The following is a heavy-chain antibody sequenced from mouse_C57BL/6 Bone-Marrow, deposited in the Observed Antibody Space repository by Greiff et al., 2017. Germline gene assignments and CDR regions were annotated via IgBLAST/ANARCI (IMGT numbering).Heavy chain of an antibody. D-gene: IGHD2-3*01. CDR2: ISSGSSTI. Sequence: EVQLVESGGGLVKPGGSLKLSCAASGFTFSDYGMHWVRQAPEKGLEWVAYISSGSSTIYYADTVKGRFTISRDNAKNTLFLQMTSLRSEDTAMYYSARPKWGWLLRSFDYWGKGTTLTVSS. CDR1: GFTFSDYG. V-gene: IGHV5-17*01. J-gene: IGHJ2*01. CDR3: ARPKWGWLLRSFDY.